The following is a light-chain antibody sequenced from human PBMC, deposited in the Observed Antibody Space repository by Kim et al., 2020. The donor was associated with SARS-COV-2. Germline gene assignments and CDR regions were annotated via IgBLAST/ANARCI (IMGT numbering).Light chain of an antibody. CDR2: DVS. J-gene: IGLJ2*01. CDR3: GSHTSTTSVRV. Sequence: QSALTQPASVSGSPGQSITISCTGTSSDIGAYDYVSWYQQHPGKAPRLIIYDVSRRPSGVSNRFSGSKSGNTASLSISGLQAEDEADYYCGSHTSTTSVRVFGGGTKLTVL. V-gene: IGLV2-14*01. CDR1: SSDIGAYDY.